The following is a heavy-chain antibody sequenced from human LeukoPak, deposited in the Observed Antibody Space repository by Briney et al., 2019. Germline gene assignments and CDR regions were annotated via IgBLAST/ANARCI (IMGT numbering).Heavy chain of an antibody. CDR1: GYTFTGYA. D-gene: IGHD3-10*01. J-gene: IGHJ4*02. CDR3: ALQGVRGVSYYFDY. CDR2: INAGNGNT. V-gene: IGHV1-3*01. Sequence: GASVKVSCKASGYTFTGYAMHWVRQAPGQRLEWMGWINAGNGNTKYSQKFQGRVTITRDTSASTAYVELSSLRSEDTAVYYCALQGVRGVSYYFDYWGQGTLVTVSS.